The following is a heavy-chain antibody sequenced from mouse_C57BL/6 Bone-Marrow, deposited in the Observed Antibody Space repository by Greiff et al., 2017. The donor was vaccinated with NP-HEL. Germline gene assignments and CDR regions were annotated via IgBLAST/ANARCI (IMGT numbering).Heavy chain of an antibody. CDR1: GYTFTDYE. CDR2: IDPETGGT. CDR3: TREGFYGNYFYAMDY. J-gene: IGHJ4*01. Sequence: VQVVESGAELVRPGASVTLSCKASGYTFTDYEMHWVKQTPVHGLEWIGAIDPETGGTAYNQKFKGKAILTADKSSSTAYMELRSLTSEDSAVYYCTREGFYGNYFYAMDYWGQGTSVTVSS. V-gene: IGHV1-15*01. D-gene: IGHD2-1*01.